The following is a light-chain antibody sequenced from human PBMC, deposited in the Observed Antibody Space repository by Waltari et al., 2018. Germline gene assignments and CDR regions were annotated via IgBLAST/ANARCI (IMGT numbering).Light chain of an antibody. CDR1: SPDVGGNKY. Sequence: QSALTQPASVSGSPGQSITLSCTGSSPDVGGNKYVTWYHQHPDKAPKLLIYDISDRPSGVSHRFSGSKSGNTASLTISGLQAEDEADYYCSSYTAIITGVFGTGTKVTVL. CDR3: SSYTAIITGV. V-gene: IGLV2-14*03. CDR2: DIS. J-gene: IGLJ1*01.